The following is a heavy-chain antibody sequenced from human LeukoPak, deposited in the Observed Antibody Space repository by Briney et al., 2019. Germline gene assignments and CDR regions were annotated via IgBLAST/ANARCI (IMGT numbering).Heavy chain of an antibody. D-gene: IGHD1-14*01. J-gene: IGHJ4*02. CDR3: ARDGLGVRYGHGFDY. Sequence: GASVKVSCKASGYTFTSYGISWVRQAPGQGLEWMGWISAYNGNTNYAQKLQGRVTMTTDTSTSTAYMELRSLRSDDTAVYYCARDGLGVRYGHGFDYWGQGTLVTVSS. CDR1: GYTFTSYG. V-gene: IGHV1-18*01. CDR2: ISAYNGNT.